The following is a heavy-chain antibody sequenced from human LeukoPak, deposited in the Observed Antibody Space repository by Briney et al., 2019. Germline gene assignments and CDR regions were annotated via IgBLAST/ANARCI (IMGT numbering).Heavy chain of an antibody. V-gene: IGHV1-2*02. CDR1: GYTFTGNH. CDR2: INPNSGGT. CDR3: ARGGSTDSIHSCGGNCYFLDY. J-gene: IGHJ4*02. D-gene: IGHD2-21*02. Sequence: ASVKVSCKTSGYTFTGNHMHWVRQAPGQGLEWMGWINPNSGGTNYAQKFQGRVIMTRDTSISTAYMELSRLGSDDTAVYYCARGGSTDSIHSCGGNCYFLDYWGQGTLVTVSS.